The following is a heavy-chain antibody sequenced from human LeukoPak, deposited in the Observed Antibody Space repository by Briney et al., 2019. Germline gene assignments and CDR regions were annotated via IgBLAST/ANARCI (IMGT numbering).Heavy chain of an antibody. Sequence: GGSLRLSCAASGFIFSSFGMHWVRQAPGKGLEWVAFIQDDESNKFYADSVKGRFTISRDNSKNTLFLQMNSLRPEDTALYYCAKQMVERPHYYYMDVWGKGTMVTVSS. CDR1: GFIFSSFG. D-gene: IGHD2-15*01. J-gene: IGHJ6*03. V-gene: IGHV3-30*02. CDR2: IQDDESNK. CDR3: AKQMVERPHYYYMDV.